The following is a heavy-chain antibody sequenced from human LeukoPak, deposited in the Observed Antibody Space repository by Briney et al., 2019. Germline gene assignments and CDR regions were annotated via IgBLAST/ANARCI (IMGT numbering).Heavy chain of an antibody. Sequence: GGSLRLSCAASGFTFSSYHMTWVRQAPGKGLEWISYIHSTSSTIHYADSVKGRFTISRDNAYNSLYLQMNSLRAEDTAVYYCARVVQDVTGADFWGQGTLVTVSS. CDR1: GFTFSSYH. J-gene: IGHJ4*02. D-gene: IGHD3-9*01. CDR2: IHSTSSTI. V-gene: IGHV3-48*01. CDR3: ARVVQDVTGADF.